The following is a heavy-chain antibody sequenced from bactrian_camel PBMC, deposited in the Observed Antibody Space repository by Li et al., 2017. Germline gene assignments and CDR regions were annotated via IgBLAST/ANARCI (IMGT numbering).Heavy chain of an antibody. CDR2: IYTGDGSPI. J-gene: IGHJ7*01. V-gene: IGHV3S6*01. Sequence: QLVESGGGLVQPGGSLTLSCAGSGFETSGFTFSAKWMNWVRQAPGKGLEWVSSIYTGDGSPIYYSDSVKGRFTISKDSAKNTVYLQMDSLESGDTALYYCATGGSAMDYWGKGTQVTVS. CDR1: GFTFSAKW. D-gene: IGHD8*01.